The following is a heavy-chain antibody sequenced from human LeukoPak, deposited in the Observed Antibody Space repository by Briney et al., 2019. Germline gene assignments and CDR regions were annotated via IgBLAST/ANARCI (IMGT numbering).Heavy chain of an antibody. V-gene: IGHV1-8*03. CDR2: MNPNSGNT. CDR1: GYTFTSYD. J-gene: IGHJ4*02. Sequence: GASVKVSCKASGYTFTSYDINWVRQATGQGLEWMGWMNPNSGNTGYAQKFQGRVTITRNTSISTAYMELSSLRSEDTAVYYCARVAEDGYKSGFDYWGRGTLVTVSS. CDR3: ARVAEDGYKSGFDY. D-gene: IGHD5-24*01.